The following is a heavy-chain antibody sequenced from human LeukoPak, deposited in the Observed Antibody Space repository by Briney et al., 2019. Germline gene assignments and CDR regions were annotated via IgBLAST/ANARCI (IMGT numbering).Heavy chain of an antibody. V-gene: IGHV1-8*01. CDR3: ARCPRRYCNGGSCYSGCSNFDY. D-gene: IGHD2-15*01. CDR1: GYTFTSYD. Sequence: ASVKVSCKASGYTFTSYDINWVRQATGQGLEWMGWMNPNSGNAGYAQKFQGRVTMTRNTSLGTAYMELSSLRSEDTAIYYCARCPRRYCNGGSCYSGCSNFDYWGQGTLVTVSS. CDR2: MNPNSGNA. J-gene: IGHJ4*02.